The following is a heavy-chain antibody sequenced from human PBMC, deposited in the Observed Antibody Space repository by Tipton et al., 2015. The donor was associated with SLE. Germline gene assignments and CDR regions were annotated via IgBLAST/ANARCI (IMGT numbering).Heavy chain of an antibody. CDR2: IYTSGST. D-gene: IGHD2-8*01. J-gene: IGHJ4*02. CDR1: GGSISSGSYY. CDR3: ARDVGYCTNGVCPPFDY. V-gene: IGHV4-61*02. Sequence: TLSLTCTVSGGSISSGSYYWSWIRQPAGKGLEWIGRIYTSGSTNYNPSLKRRVTISVDTPKNQSPLKLSSVPAADTAVYYCARDVGYCTNGVCPPFDYWGQGTLVTVSS.